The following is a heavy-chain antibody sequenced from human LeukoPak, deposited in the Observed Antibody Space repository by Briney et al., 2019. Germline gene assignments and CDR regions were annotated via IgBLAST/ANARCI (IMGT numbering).Heavy chain of an antibody. J-gene: IGHJ6*03. CDR1: GFTFSSYS. CDR2: ISSSSSYI. V-gene: IGHV3-21*01. CDR3: ARDAVVVVAANPYYYYYYMDV. Sequence: GGSLRLSCAASGFTFSSYSMNWVRQAPGKGLEWVSSISSSSSYIYYADSVKGRFTISRDNAKNSLYLQMNSLRAEDTAVYYCARDAVVVVAANPYYYYYYMDVWGKGTTVTVSS. D-gene: IGHD2-15*01.